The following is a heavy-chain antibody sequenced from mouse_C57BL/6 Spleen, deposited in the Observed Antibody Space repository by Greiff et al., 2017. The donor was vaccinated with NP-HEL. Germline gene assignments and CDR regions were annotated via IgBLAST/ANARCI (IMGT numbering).Heavy chain of an antibody. CDR3: ARTYDYDGGRFAY. V-gene: IGHV5-17*01. CDR1: GFTFSDYG. D-gene: IGHD2-4*01. CDR2: ISSGSSTI. J-gene: IGHJ3*01. Sequence: DVQLVESGGGLVKPGGSLKLSCAASGFTFSDYGMHWVRQAPEKGLEWVAYISSGSSTIYYADTVKGRFTISRDNAKNTLFLQMTSLRSEDTAMYYCARTYDYDGGRFAYWGQGTLVTVSA.